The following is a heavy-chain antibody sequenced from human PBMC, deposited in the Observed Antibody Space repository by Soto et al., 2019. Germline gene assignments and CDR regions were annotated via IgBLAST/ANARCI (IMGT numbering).Heavy chain of an antibody. CDR3: AKAGDAGWFDP. J-gene: IGHJ5*02. CDR1: GFTFSSYG. CDR2: ISYDGSNK. Sequence: AWGSLRLSCAASGFTFSSYGMHWVRQAPGKGLEWVAVISYDGSNKYYADSVKGRFTISRDNSKNTLYLQMNSLRAEDTAVYYCAKAGDAGWFDPWGQGTLVTVSS. V-gene: IGHV3-30*18. D-gene: IGHD3-16*01.